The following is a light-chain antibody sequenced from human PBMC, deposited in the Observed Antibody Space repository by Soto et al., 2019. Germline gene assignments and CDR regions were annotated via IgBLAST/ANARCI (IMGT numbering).Light chain of an antibody. Sequence: EIWLTQSPATLSLSPGERATLSCRASQSVSSYLAWYQQKPGQAPRLLIYDASNRATGVPARFSGSGSGTDFTLTISSLEPEDFAVYYCQQRSTWPGITFGPGTKVDIK. CDR1: QSVSSY. J-gene: IGKJ3*01. CDR2: DAS. V-gene: IGKV3-11*01. CDR3: QQRSTWPGIT.